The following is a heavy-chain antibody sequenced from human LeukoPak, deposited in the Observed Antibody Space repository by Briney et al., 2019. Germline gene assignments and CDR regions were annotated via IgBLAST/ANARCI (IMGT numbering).Heavy chain of an antibody. CDR1: GGSISSGLYS. V-gene: IGHV4-30-2*01. CDR2: IYHTGST. J-gene: IGHJ5*02. D-gene: IGHD2-2*01. Sequence: SQTLSLTCDVSGGSISSGLYSWGWIRQPLGKGLEWIGYIYHTGSTYYNPSLKSRVTISVDTSKNQFSLRLSSVTAADTAVYYCARLQYCSGTSCYWFDPWGQGTLVTVSS. CDR3: ARLQYCSGTSCYWFDP.